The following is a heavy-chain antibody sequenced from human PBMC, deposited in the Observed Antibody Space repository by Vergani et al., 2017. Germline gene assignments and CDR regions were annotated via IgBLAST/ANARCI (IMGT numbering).Heavy chain of an antibody. D-gene: IGHD4-17*01. CDR3: AREAPASYGDYVFDY. CDR1: GGTFSSYT. J-gene: IGHJ4*02. V-gene: IGHV1-69*08. Sequence: QVQLVQSGAEVKKPGSSVKVSCKASGGTFSSYTISWVRQAPGQGLEWMGRIIPILGIANYAQKFQGRVTITADNSTSTAYMDLSSLRSEDTAVYYCAREAPASYGDYVFDYWGQGTLVTVSS. CDR2: IIPILGIA.